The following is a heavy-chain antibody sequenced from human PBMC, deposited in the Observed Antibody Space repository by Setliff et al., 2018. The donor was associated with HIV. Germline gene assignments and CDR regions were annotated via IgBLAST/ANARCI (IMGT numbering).Heavy chain of an antibody. J-gene: IGHJ6*04. CDR2: INHSGST. CDR3: ARGDTPDV. D-gene: IGHD5-18*01. CDR1: GGSFSGYY. V-gene: IGHV4-34*01. Sequence: SETLSLTCAVYGGSFSGYYWSWIRQPPGKGLEWIGEINHSGSTNYNPSLKSRVTISVDTSKKQFSLKVTSVTAADTAVYYCARGDTPDVWGKGTTVTVSS.